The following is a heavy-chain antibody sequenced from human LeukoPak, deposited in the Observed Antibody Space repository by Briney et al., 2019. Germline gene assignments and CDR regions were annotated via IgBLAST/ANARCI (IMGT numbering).Heavy chain of an antibody. CDR3: ARVFVRGYHYDSSGYYYHFDY. V-gene: IGHV1-18*01. CDR2: ISAYNGNT. CDR1: GYTFTSYG. D-gene: IGHD3-22*01. Sequence: GASVKVSCKASGYTFTSYGISWVRQAPGQGLEWMGWISAYNGNTNYAQKLQGRVTMTTDTSTSTAYMELRSLRSDDTAVYYCARVFVRGYHYDSSGYYYHFDYWGQGTLVTVSS. J-gene: IGHJ4*02.